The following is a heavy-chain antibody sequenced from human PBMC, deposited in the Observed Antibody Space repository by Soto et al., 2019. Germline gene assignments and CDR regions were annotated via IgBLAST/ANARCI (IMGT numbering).Heavy chain of an antibody. D-gene: IGHD3-3*01. CDR3: AKGRLEGGFDS. V-gene: IGHV3-23*04. CDR2: VSATAGTT. Sequence: DVQLVDSGGGLVQPGGSLRLSCAASGFTFSNYAMSWVRQAPGKGLEWVSLVSATAGTTYYTDSVKGRFTISRDNSKNTVYLQMNSLRAEDRAVAYCAKGRLEGGFDSWGQGTLVTVSS. CDR1: GFTFSNYA. J-gene: IGHJ4*02.